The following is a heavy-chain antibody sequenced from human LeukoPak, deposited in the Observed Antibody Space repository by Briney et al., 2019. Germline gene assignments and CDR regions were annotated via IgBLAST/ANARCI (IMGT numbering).Heavy chain of an antibody. Sequence: GGPLRLSCAASGLTFSTYGMHWVRQAPGKGLEWVAVISYDGSNEYYADSVKGRFTISRDNSKNTLYLQMSSLRAEDTAVYYCAKEFNRGLPDYWGQGTLVTVPS. D-gene: IGHD2-21*01. CDR1: GLTFSTYG. CDR2: ISYDGSNE. CDR3: AKEFNRGLPDY. J-gene: IGHJ4*02. V-gene: IGHV3-30*18.